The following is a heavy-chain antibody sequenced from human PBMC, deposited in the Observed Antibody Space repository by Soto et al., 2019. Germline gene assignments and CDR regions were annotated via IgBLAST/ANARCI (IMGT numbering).Heavy chain of an antibody. D-gene: IGHD1-7*01. Sequence: QVQLVESGGGVVQPGRSLRLSCAASGFTFSSYGMHWVRQAPGKGLEWVAVISYDGSNKYYADSVKGRFTISRDNSKNTLYLQMNSLRAEDTAVYYCARGFAITGTTGDYWGQGTLVTVSS. CDR3: ARGFAITGTTGDY. J-gene: IGHJ4*02. CDR2: ISYDGSNK. CDR1: GFTFSSYG. V-gene: IGHV3-30*03.